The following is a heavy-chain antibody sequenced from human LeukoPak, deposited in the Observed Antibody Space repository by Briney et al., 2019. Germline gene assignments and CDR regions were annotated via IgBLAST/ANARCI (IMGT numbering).Heavy chain of an antibody. CDR1: GGSISSSKW. V-gene: IGHV4-4*02. D-gene: IGHD3-10*01. CDR2: IYHSGST. J-gene: IGHJ4*02. Sequence: ASETLSLTCAVSGGSISSSKWWSWVRQPPGKGLEWIGEIYHSGSTNYNPSLKSRVTISVDKSKNQFSLKLSSVTAADTAVYYCATVSAFFYDSGSYYTFDYWGQGTLVTVSS. CDR3: ATVSAFFYDSGSYYTFDY.